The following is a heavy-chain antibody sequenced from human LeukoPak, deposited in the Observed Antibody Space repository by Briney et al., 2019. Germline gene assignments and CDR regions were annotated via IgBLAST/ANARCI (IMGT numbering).Heavy chain of an antibody. V-gene: IGHV1-69*13. Sequence: SVKVSCKASGGTFSSYAISWVRQAPGQGLEWMGGIIPIFGTANYAQKFQGRVTITADESTSTAYMELSSLRSEDTAVYYCARDPTVWGSGWYAAFDIWGQGTMVTVSS. J-gene: IGHJ3*02. D-gene: IGHD6-19*01. CDR1: GGTFSSYA. CDR2: IIPIFGTA. CDR3: ARDPTVWGSGWYAAFDI.